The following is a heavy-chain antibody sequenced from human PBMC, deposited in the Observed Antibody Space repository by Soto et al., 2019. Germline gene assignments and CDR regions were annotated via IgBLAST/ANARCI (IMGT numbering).Heavy chain of an antibody. J-gene: IGHJ5*02. Sequence: QVQLVQSGAEVKKSGSSVKVSCKASGGSFNSFAVSWVRQAPGQGLEWMGGIIPFFNTTSYAQRFQGRVTITADESTSTAYMELRRLRSQDTAVYYCARLESTYFDSSGYYGFDPWGQGTLVTVSS. CDR2: IIPFFNTT. CDR1: GGSFNSFA. CDR3: ARLESTYFDSSGYYGFDP. V-gene: IGHV1-69*01. D-gene: IGHD3-22*01.